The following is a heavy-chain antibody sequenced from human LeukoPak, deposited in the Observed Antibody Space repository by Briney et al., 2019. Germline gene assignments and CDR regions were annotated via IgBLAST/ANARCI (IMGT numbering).Heavy chain of an antibody. V-gene: IGHV4-30-2*01. CDR3: ARGVVSYWYFDL. CDR2: IYHSGST. Sequence: SETLSLTCAVSGGSISSGGYSWSWIRRPPGKGLEWIGYIYHSGSTYYNPSLKSRVTISVDRSKNQFSLKLSSVTAADTAVYYCARGVVSYWYFDLWGRGTLVTVSS. CDR1: GGSISSGGYS. J-gene: IGHJ2*01. D-gene: IGHD2-21*01.